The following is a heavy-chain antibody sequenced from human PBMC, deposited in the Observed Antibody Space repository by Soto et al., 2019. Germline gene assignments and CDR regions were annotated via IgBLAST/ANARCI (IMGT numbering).Heavy chain of an antibody. J-gene: IGHJ4*02. V-gene: IGHV1-69*13. CDR2: IIPIFGTA. D-gene: IGHD1-26*01. CDR3: ARDGYSGSSRRMFY. CDR1: GGTFSSYG. Sequence: SVKVSCKAPGGTFSSYGISWVRQAPGQGLEWMGGIIPIFGTANYAQKFQGRVTITADESTSTAYMELSSLRSEDTAVYYCARDGYSGSSRRMFYWGQGTLVNISS.